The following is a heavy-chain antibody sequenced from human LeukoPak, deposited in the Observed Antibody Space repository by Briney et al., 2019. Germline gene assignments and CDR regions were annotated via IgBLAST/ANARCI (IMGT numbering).Heavy chain of an antibody. CDR1: GFTFSGYW. CDR2: INKDGSST. J-gene: IGHJ3*02. CDR3: ARGAYCGGDCYRNAFDI. Sequence: QTGGSLRPSCAASGFTFSGYWMHWVRQGPGKGLVWVSRINKDGSSTSYADSVKGRFTTSRDNAKNTLYLQMNSLRAEDTAVYYCARGAYCGGDCYRNAFDIWGQGTMVTVSS. D-gene: IGHD2-21*02. V-gene: IGHV3-74*01.